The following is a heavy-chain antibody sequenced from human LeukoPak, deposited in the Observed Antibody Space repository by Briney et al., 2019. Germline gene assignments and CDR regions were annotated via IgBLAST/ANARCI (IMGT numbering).Heavy chain of an antibody. D-gene: IGHD3-10*01. CDR2: MNPNNGNT. J-gene: IGHJ4*02. CDR1: GYTFTSYD. CDR3: ARPGISGSNPYYLDY. V-gene: IGHV1-8*01. Sequence: ASVKVSCKASGYTFTSYDINWVRQATGQGLEWMGWMNPNNGNTGYAQKFQGRVTVTRNTSISTAYMKLSSLRSEDTAVYYCARPGISGSNPYYLDYWGQGTLVTVSS.